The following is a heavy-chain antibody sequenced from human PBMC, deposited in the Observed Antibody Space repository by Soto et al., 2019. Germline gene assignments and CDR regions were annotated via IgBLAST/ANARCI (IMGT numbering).Heavy chain of an antibody. D-gene: IGHD2-15*01. Sequence: PGESLKISCKGSGYSFTSYWISWVRQMPGKGLEWMGRIDPSDSYTNYSPSFQGHVTISADKSISTAYLQWSSLKASDTAMYYCARLSKVVVAVYGMDVWGQGTTVTVPS. J-gene: IGHJ6*02. V-gene: IGHV5-10-1*01. CDR3: ARLSKVVVAVYGMDV. CDR1: GYSFTSYW. CDR2: IDPSDSYT.